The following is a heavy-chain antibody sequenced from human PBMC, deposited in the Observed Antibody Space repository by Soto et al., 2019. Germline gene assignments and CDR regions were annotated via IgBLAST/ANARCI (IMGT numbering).Heavy chain of an antibody. CDR1: GDSISSGGYY. Sequence: QVQLQESGPGLVKPSQTLSLSCTVSGDSISSGGYYWTWIRQHPVKGLEWIGHIYHTATTYYNPPLKSRVAISVDTSKNQFSLNLSSVTAADTAVYYCARVLGDFWSGTYYYYMDVWGKGTTVTVSS. J-gene: IGHJ6*03. CDR2: IYHTATT. CDR3: ARVLGDFWSGTYYYYMDV. D-gene: IGHD3-3*01. V-gene: IGHV4-31*03.